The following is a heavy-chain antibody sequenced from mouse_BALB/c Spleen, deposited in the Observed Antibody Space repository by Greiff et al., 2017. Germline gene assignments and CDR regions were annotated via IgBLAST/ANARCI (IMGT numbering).Heavy chain of an antibody. CDR2: ISSGGSYT. CDR1: GFTFSSYA. J-gene: IGHJ1*01. V-gene: IGHV5-9-3*01. Sequence: EVQLVESGGGLVKPGGSLKLSCAASGFTFSSYAMSWVRQTPEKRLEWVATISSGGSYTYYPDSVKGRFTISRDNAKNTLYLQMSSLRSEDTAMYYCARRETGTGYFDVWGAGTTVTVSS. D-gene: IGHD4-1*01. CDR3: ARRETGTGYFDV.